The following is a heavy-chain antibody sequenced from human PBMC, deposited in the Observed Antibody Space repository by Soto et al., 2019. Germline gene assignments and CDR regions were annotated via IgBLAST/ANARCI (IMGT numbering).Heavy chain of an antibody. CDR1: GFTVRDNF. CDR2: LYRGGVA. CDR3: ARAGVEVPAHPRLDAFDL. Sequence: EVQLVESGGGLIQPGGSLRLACVASGFTVRDNFMIWVRQAPGRGLEWVSALYRGGVASYADAVKGRFIVSKDHPENTLYLQMASLRADDSAIYYCARAGVEVPAHPRLDAFDLWGQGTVVTVS. V-gene: IGHV3-53*01. D-gene: IGHD2-2*01. J-gene: IGHJ3*01.